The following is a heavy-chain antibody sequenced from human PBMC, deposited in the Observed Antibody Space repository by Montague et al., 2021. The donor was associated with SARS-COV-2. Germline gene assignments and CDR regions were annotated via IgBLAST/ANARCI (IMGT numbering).Heavy chain of an antibody. V-gene: IGHV3-74*01. CDR2: IDNDGSST. D-gene: IGHD3-3*01. CDR3: ARGVGITIFGDLSLEGDYYYRMDV. J-gene: IGHJ6*02. Sequence: SLRLSCAASGFTFRSHWMHWVRQVPEKGLVWVSRIDNDGSSTNYVDSVKGRFTISRDNAKNTLDLQMHSLRVEDTAVYFCARGVGITIFGDLSLEGDYYYRMDVWGQGTVVTVSS. CDR1: GFTFRSHW.